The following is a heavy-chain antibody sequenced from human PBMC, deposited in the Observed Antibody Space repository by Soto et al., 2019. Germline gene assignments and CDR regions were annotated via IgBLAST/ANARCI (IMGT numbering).Heavy chain of an antibody. J-gene: IGHJ4*02. Sequence: EVRLLESGGGLVQPGGSLRLSCAASGFTFSNYAMNWVRQAPGKGLEWVSGLNGSGGSTSSADSVKGRFAISRDNSKNTLYLHMNSLRDADTAVYNCARGCSSAKGSPPDYWGQGTLFTVPS. CDR1: GFTFSNYA. D-gene: IGHD6-25*01. V-gene: IGHV3-23*01. CDR2: LNGSGGST. CDR3: ARGCSSAKGSPPDY.